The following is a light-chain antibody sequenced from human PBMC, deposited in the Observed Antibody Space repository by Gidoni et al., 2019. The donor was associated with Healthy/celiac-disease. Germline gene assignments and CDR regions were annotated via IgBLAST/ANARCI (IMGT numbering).Light chain of an antibody. J-gene: IGLJ2*01. CDR1: KLGDKY. CDR3: QAWDSSTVVV. V-gene: IGLV3-1*01. CDR2: QDS. Sequence: SYELTQPPSLSVSPGQTASITCPGDKLGDKYACWYQQKPGQSPVLVIYQDSKRPSGIPERFSGSNSGNTATLTISGTQAMDEADYYCQAWDSSTVVVFGGGTKLTVL.